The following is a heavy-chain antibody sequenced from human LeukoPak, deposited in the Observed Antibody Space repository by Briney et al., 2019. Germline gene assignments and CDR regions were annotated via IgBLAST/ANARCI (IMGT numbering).Heavy chain of an antibody. J-gene: IGHJ4*02. D-gene: IGHD5-12*01. V-gene: IGHV1-2*02. CDR2: INPYSGGT. CDR1: GYTFTDFH. CDR3: ARWALYNGYSSY. Sequence: GASVKVSCKASGYTFTDFHIHWVRQSPGQGLEWMGWINPYSGGTNYAQKFQGRVTMTRDTSTSTAYMELSRLRSDDFAVYYYARWALYNGYSSYWGQGTLVTVSS.